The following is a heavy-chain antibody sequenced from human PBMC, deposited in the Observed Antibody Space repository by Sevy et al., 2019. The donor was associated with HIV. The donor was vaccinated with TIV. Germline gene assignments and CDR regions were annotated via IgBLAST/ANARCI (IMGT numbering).Heavy chain of an antibody. J-gene: IGHJ4*02. V-gene: IGHV3-72*01. CDR1: GFTFSDHY. CDR2: TRNKADSYTT. D-gene: IGHD6-13*01. CDR3: TTHAGIAAAGRVFDY. Sequence: GESLKISCAASGFTFSDHYMEWVRQAPGKGLEWVGRTRNKADSYTTEYAASVKGRFTISRDDSKNSLYLQMNSLKTEDPAVYYCTTHAGIAAAGRVFDYWGQGTLVTVSS.